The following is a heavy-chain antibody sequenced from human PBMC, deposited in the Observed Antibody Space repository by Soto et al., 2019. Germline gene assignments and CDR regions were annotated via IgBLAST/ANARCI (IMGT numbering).Heavy chain of an antibody. D-gene: IGHD2-2*01. CDR2: TYYRSRWYN. CDR3: ARDLEDPVAVPAPTHFHFYGMHV. CDR1: GDSVSSNTAG. J-gene: IGHJ6*02. V-gene: IGHV6-1*01. Sequence: SQTLSLTCAISGDSVSSNTAGWNWIRQSPSRGLEWLGRTYYRSRWYNDYAVSVKSRITITPDTSKNQLSLQLNSVTPEDTAVYFCARDLEDPVAVPAPTHFHFYGMHVWGQGTTLTVS.